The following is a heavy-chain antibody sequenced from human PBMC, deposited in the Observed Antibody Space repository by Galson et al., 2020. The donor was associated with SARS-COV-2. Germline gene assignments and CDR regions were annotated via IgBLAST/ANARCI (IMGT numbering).Heavy chain of an antibody. J-gene: IGHJ1*01. Sequence: GESPKIPCAASGVTFSSYAMSWVRQAPGKGLEWVSASIGMGGSTYYADSVKARFTISRDNSKNTLYLQMNSLRAEDTAVYYCAKGRQWMVLPFEHWGQGTLVTVSS. CDR1: GVTFSSYA. D-gene: IGHD6-19*01. CDR2: SIGMGGST. CDR3: AKGRQWMVLPFEH. V-gene: IGHV3-23*01.